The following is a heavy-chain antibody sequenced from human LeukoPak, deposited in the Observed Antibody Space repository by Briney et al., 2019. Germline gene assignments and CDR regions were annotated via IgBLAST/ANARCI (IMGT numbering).Heavy chain of an antibody. CDR3: ARHSSSGFDY. Sequence: GASVKVSCKASGYTLTSYDINWVRQATGQGLEWMGWMNPNSGNTDYAQKFQGRVTMTRNTSIRTAYMELSSLRSEDTAVYYCARHSSSGFDYGGQGTLVTVSS. CDR2: MNPNSGNT. J-gene: IGHJ4*02. V-gene: IGHV1-8*01. CDR1: GYTLTSYD. D-gene: IGHD6-6*01.